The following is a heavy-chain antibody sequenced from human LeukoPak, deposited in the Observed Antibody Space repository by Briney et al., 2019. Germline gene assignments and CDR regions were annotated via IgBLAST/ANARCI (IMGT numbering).Heavy chain of an antibody. D-gene: IGHD1-26*01. CDR2: IYYSGST. J-gene: IGHJ2*01. CDR3: ASFVGAISDL. CDR1: GGSISSSSYY. V-gene: IGHV4-39*01. Sequence: SETLSLTCTVSGGSISSSSYYWGWIRQPPGKGLEWIGSIYYSGSTYYNPSLKSRVTISVDTSKNQFSLKLSSVTAADTAVYYCASFVGAISDLWGRGALVTVSS.